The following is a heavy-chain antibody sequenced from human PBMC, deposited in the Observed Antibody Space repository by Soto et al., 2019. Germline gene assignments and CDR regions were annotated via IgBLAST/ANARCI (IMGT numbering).Heavy chain of an antibody. Sequence: EVQLLESGGDLVQPGGSLRLSCAASGFRFISYAMGWVRKAPGKGLEWVSSITGSGGTTFYADSVKGRLTISRDNSKNTLYVQMDILRAEDTAVYYCAKDLSPNMGCMDVWGPGTTVTVSS. J-gene: IGHJ6*02. V-gene: IGHV3-23*01. CDR1: GFRFISYA. CDR3: AKDLSPNMGCMDV. CDR2: ITGSGGTT. D-gene: IGHD3-10*01.